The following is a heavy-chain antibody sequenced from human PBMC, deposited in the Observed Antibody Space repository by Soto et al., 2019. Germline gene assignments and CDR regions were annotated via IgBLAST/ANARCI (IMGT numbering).Heavy chain of an antibody. Sequence: SETLSLTCTVPGGSISSGDYYWSWICQPPGKGLEWIGYIYYSGSTYYNPSLKSRVTISVDTSKNQFSLKLSSVTAADTAVYYCARFSDYVWGSSDYWGQGTLVTVSS. D-gene: IGHD3-16*01. CDR3: ARFSDYVWGSSDY. J-gene: IGHJ4*02. V-gene: IGHV4-30-4*01. CDR2: IYYSGST. CDR1: GGSISSGDYY.